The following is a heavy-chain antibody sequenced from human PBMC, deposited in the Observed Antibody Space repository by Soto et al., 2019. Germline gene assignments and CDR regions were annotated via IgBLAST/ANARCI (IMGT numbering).Heavy chain of an antibody. CDR3: AREGYDILTGFSLGMDG. J-gene: IGHJ6*02. Sequence: TLSLTCTVSGGSISSCGYYWSWIRQHPGKGLEWIGYIYYSGSTYYNPSLKSRVTISVDTSKNQFSLKLSSVTAADTAVYYCAREGYDILTGFSLGMDGWGQGTTVTVSS. V-gene: IGHV4-31*03. D-gene: IGHD3-9*01. CDR1: GGSISSCGYY. CDR2: IYYSGST.